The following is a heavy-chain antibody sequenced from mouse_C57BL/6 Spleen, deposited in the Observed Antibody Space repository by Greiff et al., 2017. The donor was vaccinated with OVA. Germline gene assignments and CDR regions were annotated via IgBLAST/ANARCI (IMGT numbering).Heavy chain of an antibody. Sequence: EVKLMESGGGLVKPGGSLKLSCAASGFTFSSYAMSWVRQTPEKRLEWVATISDGGSYTYYPDNVKGRFTISRDNAKNNLYLQMSHLQSEDTAMYYCARGGGFRGGFAHWGQGTLVTVSA. CDR2: ISDGGSYT. D-gene: IGHD3-1*01. J-gene: IGHJ3*01. V-gene: IGHV5-4*03. CDR3: ARGGGFRGGFAH. CDR1: GFTFSSYA.